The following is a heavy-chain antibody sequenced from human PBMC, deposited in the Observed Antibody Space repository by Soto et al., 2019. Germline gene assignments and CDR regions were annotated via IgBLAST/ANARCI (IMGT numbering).Heavy chain of an antibody. J-gene: IGHJ4*02. D-gene: IGHD3-10*01. V-gene: IGHV3-11*01. Sequence: PGGSLRLSVAASGFTFGDYYMTWIRQSPGKGLECVSYISSSGGTTYHADSVKGRFTISRDNAKNSLYLQMNSLRVEDSAVYYCARDRDAYYYGSGTFHSDYWGQGTLVTVSS. CDR3: ARDRDAYYYGSGTFHSDY. CDR2: ISSSGGTT. CDR1: GFTFGDYY.